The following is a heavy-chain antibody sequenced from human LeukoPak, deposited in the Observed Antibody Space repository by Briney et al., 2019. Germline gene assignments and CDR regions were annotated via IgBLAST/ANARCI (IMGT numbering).Heavy chain of an antibody. V-gene: IGHV1-69*04. CDR3: LWLRAVVGY. CDR2: IIPILGIA. J-gene: IGHJ4*02. CDR1: GGTFSSYA. D-gene: IGHD5-12*01. Sequence: SVKVSCKASGGTFSSYAISWVRQAPEQGLEWMGRIIPILGIANYAQKFQGRVTITADKSTSTAYMELSSLRSEDTAVYYCLWLRAVVGYWGQGTLVTVSS.